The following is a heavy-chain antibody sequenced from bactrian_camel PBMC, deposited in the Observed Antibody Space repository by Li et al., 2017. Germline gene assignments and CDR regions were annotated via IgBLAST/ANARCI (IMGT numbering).Heavy chain of an antibody. V-gene: IGHV3S53*01. CDR1: SYVFSKCR. J-gene: IGHJ4*01. CDR2: IDPGGTT. D-gene: IGHD3*01. Sequence: HVQLVESGGGLVQPGGSLKLSCTPSSYVFSKCRMGWFRQAPGKERKLVSAIDPGGTTTYDESVKGRFTISQSNDKNTVYLDMKSLKTEDTALYYCAAAWQGLPGYCPTGVRVDFAYWGQGTQVTVS. CDR3: AAAWQGLPGYCPTGVRVDFAY.